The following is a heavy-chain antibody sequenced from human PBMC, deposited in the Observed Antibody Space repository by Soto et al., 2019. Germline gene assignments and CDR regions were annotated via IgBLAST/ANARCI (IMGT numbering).Heavy chain of an antibody. Sequence: ASVNVSCTASGGTFSSYAISWVRQAPGQGLEWMGWISAYNGNTNYAQKLQGRVTMTTDTSTSTAYMELRSLRSDDTAVYYCARDFAYCGGDCSLYYYYYGMDVWGQGTTVTVSS. CDR3: ARDFAYCGGDCSLYYYYYGMDV. CDR2: ISAYNGNT. J-gene: IGHJ6*02. V-gene: IGHV1-18*01. CDR1: GGTFSSYA. D-gene: IGHD2-21*02.